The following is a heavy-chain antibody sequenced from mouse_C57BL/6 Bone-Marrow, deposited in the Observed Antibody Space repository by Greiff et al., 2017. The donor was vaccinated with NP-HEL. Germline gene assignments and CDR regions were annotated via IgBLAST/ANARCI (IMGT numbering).Heavy chain of an antibody. CDR1: GYTFTSYG. CDR3: ARHGSSYNWYFDV. V-gene: IGHV1-81*01. Sequence: VQLQQSGAELARPGASVKLSCKASGYTFTSYGISWVKQRTGQGLEWIGEIYPRSGNTYYNEKFKGKATLTADKSSSTAYMELRSMTSEDSAVDFCARHGSSYNWYFDVWGTGTTVTVSS. J-gene: IGHJ1*03. D-gene: IGHD1-1*01. CDR2: IYPRSGNT.